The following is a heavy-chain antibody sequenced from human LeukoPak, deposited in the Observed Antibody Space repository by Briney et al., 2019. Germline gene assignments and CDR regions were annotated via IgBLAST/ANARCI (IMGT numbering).Heavy chain of an antibody. CDR3: TTDPSLYCSSTSCYAADY. V-gene: IGHV3-15*01. J-gene: IGHJ4*02. CDR1: GFTFSNAW. CDR2: IKSKTDGGTT. D-gene: IGHD2-2*01. Sequence: PGGSLRLSCAASGFTFSNAWMSWVRQAPGKGLEWVGRIKSKTDGGTTDYAAPVKGRFTISRGDSKNTLYLQMNSLKTEDTAVYYCTTDPSLYCSSTSCYAADYWGQGTLVTVSS.